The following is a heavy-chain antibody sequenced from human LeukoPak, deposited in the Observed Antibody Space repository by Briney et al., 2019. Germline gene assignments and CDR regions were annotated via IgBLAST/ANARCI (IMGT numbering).Heavy chain of an antibody. CDR3: AKDPGGYGDYVGARTDY. CDR1: GFTFSSYA. D-gene: IGHD4-17*01. CDR2: ISGSGGST. V-gene: IGHV3-23*01. J-gene: IGHJ4*02. Sequence: GGSLRLPCAASGFTFSSYAMSWVRQAPGKGLEWVSAISGSGGSTYYADSVKGRFTISRDNSKNTLYLQMNSLRAEDTAVYYCAKDPGGYGDYVGARTDYWGQGTLVTVSS.